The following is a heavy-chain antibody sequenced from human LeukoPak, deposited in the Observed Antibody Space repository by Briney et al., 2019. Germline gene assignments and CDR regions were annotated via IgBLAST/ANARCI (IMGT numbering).Heavy chain of an antibody. CDR3: ARDLSDIVVANYYYYGMDV. J-gene: IGHJ6*02. Sequence: ASVKVSCKASGYTFTSYYMHWVRQAPGQGLEWMGIINPSGGSTSYAQKFQGRVTMTRDTSTSTVYMELSSLRSEDTAVYYCARDLSDIVVANYYYYGMDVWGQGTTVTVSS. CDR1: GYTFTSYY. D-gene: IGHD2-2*01. CDR2: INPSGGST. V-gene: IGHV1-46*01.